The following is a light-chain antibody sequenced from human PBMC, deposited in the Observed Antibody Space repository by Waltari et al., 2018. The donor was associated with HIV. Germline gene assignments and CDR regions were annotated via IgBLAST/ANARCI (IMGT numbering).Light chain of an antibody. CDR2: EVT. CDR3: VSYAGSNTVI. V-gene: IGLV2-8*01. CDR1: SSDIGGYNY. Sequence: QSALTQPPSASGSPGQSVTISCTGTSSDIGGYNYLSWYQQHPGKAPKLIILEVTNPPAGLPTRFSCSKAANTASLTVSGLQAEEEADYYCVSYAGSNTVIFGGGTKLTVL. J-gene: IGLJ2*01.